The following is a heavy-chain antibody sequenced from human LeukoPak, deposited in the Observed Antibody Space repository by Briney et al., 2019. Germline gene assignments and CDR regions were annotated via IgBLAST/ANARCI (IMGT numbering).Heavy chain of an antibody. CDR3: ATSLELSPYMDV. J-gene: IGHJ6*03. D-gene: IGHD1-7*01. Sequence: PGGSLRLSCAASGFTFSSYWMSWVRQAPGKGLEWVANIKQDGSEKYYADSVKGRFTISRDNSKNTLYLQMNSLRAEDTAVYYCATSLELSPYMDVWGKGTTVTVSS. V-gene: IGHV3-7*01. CDR1: GFTFSSYW. CDR2: IKQDGSEK.